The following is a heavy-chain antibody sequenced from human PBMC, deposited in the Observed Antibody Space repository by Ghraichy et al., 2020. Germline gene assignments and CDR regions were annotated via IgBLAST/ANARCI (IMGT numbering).Heavy chain of an antibody. CDR3: AKDGRYCTNGVCYYPYYMDV. D-gene: IGHD2-8*01. CDR2: ISGSGGST. Sequence: VSAISGSGGSTYYADSVKGRFTISRDNSKNTLYLQMNSLRAEDTAVYYCAKDGRYCTNGVCYYPYYMDVWG. V-gene: IGHV3-23*01. J-gene: IGHJ6*03.